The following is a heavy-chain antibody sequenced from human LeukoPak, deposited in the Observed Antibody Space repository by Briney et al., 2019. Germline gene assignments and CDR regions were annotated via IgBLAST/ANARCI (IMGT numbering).Heavy chain of an antibody. J-gene: IGHJ4*02. CDR2: MNPNSGNT. Sequence: GASVTVSCKASGYTFTSYDINWVRQATGQGLEWMGWMNPNSGNTGYAQKFQGRVIMTRSTSISTAYMELSSLRSEDTAVYYCARVDGYNVVYWGQGTLVTVSS. D-gene: IGHD5-24*01. CDR3: ARVDGYNVVY. V-gene: IGHV1-8*01. CDR1: GYTFTSYD.